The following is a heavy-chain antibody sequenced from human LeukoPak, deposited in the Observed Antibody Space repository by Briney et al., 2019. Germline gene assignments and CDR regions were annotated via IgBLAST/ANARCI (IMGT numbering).Heavy chain of an antibody. Sequence: PSETLSLTCTVSGGSFSSGSYYWSWLRQPPGKGLEWIGYIYYSGSTNYNPSLKSRVTISVDTSKNQFSLKLSSVTAADTAVFYCARVASGYDVFDIWGQGTMVTVSS. CDR1: GGSFSSGSYY. D-gene: IGHD3-3*01. J-gene: IGHJ3*02. CDR2: IYYSGST. V-gene: IGHV4-61*01. CDR3: ARVASGYDVFDI.